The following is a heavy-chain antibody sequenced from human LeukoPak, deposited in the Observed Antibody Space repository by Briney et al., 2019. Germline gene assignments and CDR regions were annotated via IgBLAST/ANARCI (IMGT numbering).Heavy chain of an antibody. D-gene: IGHD3-10*01. CDR1: GFTFSSYA. J-gene: IGHJ6*02. CDR3: AKDKRGLKVVRGVSHGMDV. V-gene: IGHV3-23*01. CDR2: ISGSGGST. Sequence: GGSLRLSCAASGFTFSSYAMSWVRQAPGKGLEWVSAISGSGGSTYYADSVKGRFTISRDNSKNTLYLQMNSLRAEDTAVYYCAKDKRGLKVVRGVSHGMDVWGQGTTVTVSS.